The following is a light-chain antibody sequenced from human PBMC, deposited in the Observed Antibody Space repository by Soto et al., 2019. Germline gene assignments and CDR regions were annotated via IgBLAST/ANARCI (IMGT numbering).Light chain of an antibody. CDR2: AGS. CDR3: MQAVQTPRT. CDR1: QSLLHSNGYNY. V-gene: IGKV2-28*01. Sequence: DIVMTQSPLSLSVTPGEPASISCRSSQSLLHSNGYNYLDWYLQKPGQSPQLLIYAGSNRASGVPDRFSGSGSATDFTLKISRVEAEDVGTHYCMQAVQTPRTFGPGTKLEIK. J-gene: IGKJ2*01.